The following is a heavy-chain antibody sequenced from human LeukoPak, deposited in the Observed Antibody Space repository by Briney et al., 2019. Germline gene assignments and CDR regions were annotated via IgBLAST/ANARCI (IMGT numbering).Heavy chain of an antibody. CDR2: FYNSGRS. CDR3: TRGAGWLIDY. D-gene: IGHD3-16*01. Sequence: SETLSLTCTVSDDSISDYYRGWIRQPPGKGLEWIRYFYNSGRSTYNPSLKSRVTISADTSKNHFSLKLNSVTTADTAVYYCTRGAGWLIDYWGQGILVTVSS. V-gene: IGHV4-59*01. CDR1: DDSISDYY. J-gene: IGHJ4*02.